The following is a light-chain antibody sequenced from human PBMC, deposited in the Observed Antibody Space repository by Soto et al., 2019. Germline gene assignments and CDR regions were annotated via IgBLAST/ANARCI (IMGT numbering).Light chain of an antibody. J-gene: IGKJ1*01. CDR2: GAS. CDR1: QSVSSSY. Sequence: EIVLTQSPGTLSLSPGERANLSSRTSQSVSSSYLAWYQQKPGQAPRLLIYGASSRATGIPDRFSGSGSGTDFTLTISRLEPEDFAVYYCQQYGSSPTWTFGQGTKVDIK. CDR3: QQYGSSPTWT. V-gene: IGKV3-20*01.